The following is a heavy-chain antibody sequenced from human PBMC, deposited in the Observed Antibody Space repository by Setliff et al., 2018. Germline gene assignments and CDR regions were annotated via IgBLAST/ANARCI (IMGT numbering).Heavy chain of an antibody. V-gene: IGHV3-23*01. CDR2: FRGGGGPT. J-gene: IGHJ3*01. CDR3: AKVYRDYGNSVDAFDV. Sequence: GGSLRLSCAASGFTFSSYGMHWVRQAPGKGLEWVSSFRGGGGPTYYADSVKGRFTISRDISKNTVYLQMNSLRVEDTAVYFCAKVYRDYGNSVDAFDVWGQGTMVTVSS. CDR1: GFTFSSYG. D-gene: IGHD4-17*01.